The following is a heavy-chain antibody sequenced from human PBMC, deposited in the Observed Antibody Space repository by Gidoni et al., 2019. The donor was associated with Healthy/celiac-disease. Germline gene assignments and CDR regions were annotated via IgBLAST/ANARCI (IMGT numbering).Heavy chain of an antibody. CDR3: ARGPGESSSSIKKGNWFDP. V-gene: IGHV3-33*01. Sequence: QVQLVESGGGVVQPGRSLRLSCAASGFTFSSYGMHWVRQAPGKGLEWVAVIWYDGSNKYYADSVKGRFTISRDNSKNTLYLQMNSLRAEDTAVYYCARGPGESSSSIKKGNWFDPWGQGTLVTVSS. CDR2: IWYDGSNK. D-gene: IGHD6-6*01. CDR1: GFTFSSYG. J-gene: IGHJ5*02.